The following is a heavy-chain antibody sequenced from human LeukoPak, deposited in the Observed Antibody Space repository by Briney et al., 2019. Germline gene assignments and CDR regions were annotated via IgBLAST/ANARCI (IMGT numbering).Heavy chain of an antibody. CDR2: ISSSSSPI. CDR3: ARVIAARERAWFGELRLYYYYYMDV. CDR1: GFTFSGYS. J-gene: IGHJ6*03. D-gene: IGHD3-10*01. V-gene: IGHV3-48*01. Sequence: GGSLRLSCAASGFTFSGYSMNWVRQAPGKGLEWVSYISSSSSPIYYADSVKGRFTISRDNAKNSLYLQMNSLRAEDTAVYYCARVIAARERAWFGELRLYYYYYMDVWGKGTTVTISS.